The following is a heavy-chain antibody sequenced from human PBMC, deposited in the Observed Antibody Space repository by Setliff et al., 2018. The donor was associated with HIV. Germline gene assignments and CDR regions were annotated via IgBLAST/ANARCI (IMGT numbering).Heavy chain of an antibody. CDR2: IYYSGST. J-gene: IGHJ6*03. V-gene: IGHV4-61*08. Sequence: SSETLSLTCTVSGGSISSGDYYWSWIRQPPGKGLEWIGYIYYSGSTNYSPSLKSRVTISLDTSQNQFSLKLSSVTAADTAVYYCARRGGCSGGSCYFFYYYYMDVWGKGTTVTVSS. CDR3: ARRGGCSGGSCYFFYYYYMDV. D-gene: IGHD2-15*01. CDR1: GGSISSGDYY.